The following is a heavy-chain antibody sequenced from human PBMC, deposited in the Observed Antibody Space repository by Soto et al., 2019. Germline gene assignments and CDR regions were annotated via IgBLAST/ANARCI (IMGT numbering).Heavy chain of an antibody. CDR3: ARGHRRPYTDTWATFDY. D-gene: IGHD5-12*01. CDR1: GGSISPHY. Sequence: SETLSLTCTVSGGSISPHYWSWIRQPPGKGLEWIGYIYYSGNTNYNPSLNSRVTMSVDTSKNQFSLNLGSVTAADTAVYYCARGHRRPYTDTWATFDYWGQGALVTVSS. CDR2: IYYSGNT. V-gene: IGHV4-59*11. J-gene: IGHJ4*02.